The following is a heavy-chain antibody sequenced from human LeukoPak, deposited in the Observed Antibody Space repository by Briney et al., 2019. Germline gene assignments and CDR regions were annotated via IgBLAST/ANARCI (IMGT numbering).Heavy chain of an antibody. V-gene: IGHV1-46*01. CDR1: GYTFTGYY. Sequence: ASVKVSCKASGYTFTGYYMHWVRQAPGQGLEWMGIINPSGGSTSYAQKFQGRVTMTRDTSTSTVYMELSSLRSEDTAVYYCASQNYDYVWGSEFDYWGQGTLVTVSS. CDR3: ASQNYDYVWGSEFDY. J-gene: IGHJ4*02. D-gene: IGHD3-16*01. CDR2: INPSGGST.